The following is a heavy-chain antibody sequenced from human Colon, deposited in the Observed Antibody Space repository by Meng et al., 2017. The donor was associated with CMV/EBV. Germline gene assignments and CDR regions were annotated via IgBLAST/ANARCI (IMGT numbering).Heavy chain of an antibody. D-gene: IGHD2-2*01. CDR2: ISYIGGT. CDR1: GGSISSSTYY. V-gene: IGHV4-39*01. Sequence: SETLSLTCTVSGGSISSSTYYWGWIRQAPGKGLEWIGGISYIGGTYFNPSLKSRVTMSVDMSENQFYLKLSSVTAADTAVYYCARLPLGYCSTTSCFQNGMDVWGQGTTVTVSS. CDR3: ARLPLGYCSTTSCFQNGMDV. J-gene: IGHJ6*02.